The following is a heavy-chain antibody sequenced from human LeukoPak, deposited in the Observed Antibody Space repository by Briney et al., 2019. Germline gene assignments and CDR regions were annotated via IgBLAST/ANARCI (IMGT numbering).Heavy chain of an antibody. D-gene: IGHD3-22*01. V-gene: IGHV3-66*01. Sequence: ETLSLTCTVPGGSISSSSNYWGWIRQPPGKGLEWVSVIYSGGSTYYADSVKGRFTISRDNSKNTLYLQMNSLRAEDTAVYYCARSLLYDSSVWGQRTLVTVSS. CDR2: IYSGGST. CDR1: GGSISSSSNY. CDR3: ARSLLYDSSV. J-gene: IGHJ4*02.